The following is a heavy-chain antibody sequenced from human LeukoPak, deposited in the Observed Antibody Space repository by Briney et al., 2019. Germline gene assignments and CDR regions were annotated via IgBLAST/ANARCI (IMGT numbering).Heavy chain of an antibody. CDR1: GGSISSSSYY. CDR2: IYYSGST. V-gene: IGHV4-39*01. Sequence: SETLSLTCTVSGGSISSSSYYWGWIRQPPGKGLEWIGSIYYSGSTYYNPSLKSRVTISVDTSKNQFSLKLSSVTAADTAVYYCARRDNWGSDYWGQGTLVTVSS. D-gene: IGHD1-1*01. CDR3: ARRDNWGSDY. J-gene: IGHJ4*02.